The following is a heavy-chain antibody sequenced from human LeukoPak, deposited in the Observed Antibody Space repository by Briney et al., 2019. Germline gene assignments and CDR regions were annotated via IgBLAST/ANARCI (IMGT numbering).Heavy chain of an antibody. J-gene: IGHJ2*01. CDR1: GFTFTNAG. Sequence: GGSLRLSCAASGFTFTNAGMSWVRQGPGKGLEWIGRIKSKTDGGTTDYAATVKGRFTISRDDSENTLYLQMNSLKTEDPAVYFCTTETNWYFDLWGRGTLVTVSS. CDR3: TTETNWYFDL. CDR2: IKSKTDGGTT. V-gene: IGHV3-15*01. D-gene: IGHD1-1*01.